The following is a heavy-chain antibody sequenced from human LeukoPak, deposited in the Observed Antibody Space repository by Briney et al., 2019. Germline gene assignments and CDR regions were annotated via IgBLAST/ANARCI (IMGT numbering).Heavy chain of an antibody. J-gene: IGHJ2*01. Sequence: SETLSLTCTVSGGSISSYYWSWIRQPPGKGLEWIGYIYYSGSTNYNPSLKSRVTISVDTSKNQFSLKLSSVTAADTAVYYCAREGRDLYGDSWRVDFDLWGRGTLVTVSS. V-gene: IGHV4-59*12. CDR1: GGSISSYY. CDR3: AREGRDLYGDSWRVDFDL. CDR2: IYYSGST. D-gene: IGHD4-17*01.